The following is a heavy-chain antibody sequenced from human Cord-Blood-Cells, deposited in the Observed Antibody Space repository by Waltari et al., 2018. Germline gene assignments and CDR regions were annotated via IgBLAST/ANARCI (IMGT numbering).Heavy chain of an antibody. CDR2: IIPIFGTA. Sequence: QVQLVQSGAEVKKPGSSVKVSCKASGGTFRSYAISWVAPAPGQGLEWMGGIIPIFGTANYAQKFQGRVTITADESTSTAYMELSSLRSEDTAVYYCASSLYRYSGSYYFDYWGQGTLVTVSS. J-gene: IGHJ4*02. D-gene: IGHD1-26*01. V-gene: IGHV1-69*01. CDR3: ASSLYRYSGSYYFDY. CDR1: GGTFRSYA.